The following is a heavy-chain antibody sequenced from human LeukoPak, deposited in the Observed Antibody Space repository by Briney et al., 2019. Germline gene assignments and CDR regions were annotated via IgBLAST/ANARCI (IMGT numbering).Heavy chain of an antibody. CDR3: AGEDYFDSSGYASWRFDI. V-gene: IGHV4-59*01. CDR1: GGSISDYY. Sequence: SETLSLTCTVSGGSISDYYWTWIRQPPGKGLEWIGHIYYSGNTIYNPSLKSRVTISVDTSKNQFSVKLTSVTTADTAVYYCAGEDYFDSSGYASWRFDIWGQGTMVTVSS. D-gene: IGHD3-22*01. CDR2: IYYSGNT. J-gene: IGHJ3*02.